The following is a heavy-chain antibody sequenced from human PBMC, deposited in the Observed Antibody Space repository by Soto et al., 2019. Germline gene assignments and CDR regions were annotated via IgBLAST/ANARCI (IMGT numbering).Heavy chain of an antibody. J-gene: IGHJ6*02. CDR3: AIEIYGMDV. Sequence: SETLSLTCTVSGGSISSGGYYWSWIRQHPEKGLEWIAYIHYSGNTYYNPSLKSRLSMSIDTSKNQFFLRLSSVTAADTAVYYCAIEIYGMDVWGQGTTVTVSS. V-gene: IGHV4-31*03. CDR1: GGSISSGGYY. CDR2: IHYSGNT.